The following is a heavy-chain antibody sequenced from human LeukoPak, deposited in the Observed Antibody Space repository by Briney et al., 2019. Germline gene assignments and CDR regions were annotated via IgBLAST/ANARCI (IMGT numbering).Heavy chain of an antibody. CDR3: ARDTPYYDFWSGYYSKTFDY. Sequence: GGSLRLSCAASGFTFSDYNMRWIRQAPGKGLEWVSSISRSGSTKYYADSVKGRFTISRDNAKNSLFLQMNSLRAEDTAVYYCARDTPYYDFWSGYYSKTFDYWGQGTLVTVSS. CDR1: GFTFSDYN. D-gene: IGHD3-3*01. V-gene: IGHV3-11*04. CDR2: ISRSGSTK. J-gene: IGHJ4*02.